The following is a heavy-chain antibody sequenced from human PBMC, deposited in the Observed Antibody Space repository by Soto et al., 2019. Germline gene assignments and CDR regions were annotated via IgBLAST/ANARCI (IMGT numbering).Heavy chain of an antibody. V-gene: IGHV4-59*06. J-gene: IGHJ4*02. CDR2: RYYSEST. Sequence: SETLSLTCTVSGDSFSNYYWSWIRQPAGKGLEWIGHRYYSESTYYNPSLKSRVSISLDTSKNQFSLKLSFVTAADTAMYYCARTKCSGGSCYSWSLDYWGQGTPVTVSS. CDR3: ARTKCSGGSCYSWSLDY. CDR1: GDSFSNYY. D-gene: IGHD2-15*01.